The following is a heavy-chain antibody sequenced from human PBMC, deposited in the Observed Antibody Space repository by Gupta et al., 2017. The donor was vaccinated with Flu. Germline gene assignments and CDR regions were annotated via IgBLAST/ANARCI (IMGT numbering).Heavy chain of an antibody. CDR3: VRERGPFDAFDI. Sequence: VRQAPGKGLEWVAVIWSDGNHKYYADSVQGRFTLSRDNSKNTLSLQMISLRAEDTAVYYCVRERGPFDAFDIWGQGTMVTVSA. D-gene: IGHD3-10*01. V-gene: IGHV3-33*01. CDR2: IWSDGNHK. J-gene: IGHJ3*02.